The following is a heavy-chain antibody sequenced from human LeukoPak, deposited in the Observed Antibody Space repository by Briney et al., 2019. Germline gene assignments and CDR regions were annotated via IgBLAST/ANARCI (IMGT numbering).Heavy chain of an antibody. CDR2: ISYDGSNK. Sequence: GRSLRLSCAASGFTFSSYAMHRVRQAPGKGLEWVAVISYDGSNKYYADSVKGRFTISRDNSQNTLYLQMNSLRAEDTAVYYCAKDRRYSGYDYGFDYWGQGTLVTVSS. CDR3: AKDRRYSGYDYGFDY. J-gene: IGHJ4*02. CDR1: GFTFSSYA. D-gene: IGHD5-12*01. V-gene: IGHV3-30-3*01.